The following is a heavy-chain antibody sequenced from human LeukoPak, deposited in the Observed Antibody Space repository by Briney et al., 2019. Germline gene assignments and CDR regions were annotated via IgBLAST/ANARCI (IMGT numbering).Heavy chain of an antibody. CDR2: IYYSGST. D-gene: IGHD4-23*01. CDR1: GGSISSYY. Sequence: SETLSLTCTVSGGSISSYYWSWIRQPPGKGLEWIGYIYYSGSTNYNPSLKSRVTISVDTSKNQFSLKLSSVTAADTAVYYCATSTVVTHYYYYGMDVWGQGTTVTVSS. CDR3: ATSTVVTHYYYYGMDV. V-gene: IGHV4-59*01. J-gene: IGHJ6*02.